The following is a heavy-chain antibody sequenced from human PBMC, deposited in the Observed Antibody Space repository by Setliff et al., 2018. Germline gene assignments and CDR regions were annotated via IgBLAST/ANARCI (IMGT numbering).Heavy chain of an antibody. D-gene: IGHD3-22*01. V-gene: IGHV4-34*01. CDR3: ARLGGSSGSGGFYYYYYMDV. Sequence: SETLSLTCAVYGGSFSGYYWSWIRQPPGKGLEWIGSIYYSGSTYYNPSLKSRVTISVDTSKNQFSLKLSSVTAADTAVYYCARLGGSSGSGGFYYYYYMDVWGKGTTVTVSS. CDR1: GGSFSGYY. CDR2: IYYSGST. J-gene: IGHJ6*03.